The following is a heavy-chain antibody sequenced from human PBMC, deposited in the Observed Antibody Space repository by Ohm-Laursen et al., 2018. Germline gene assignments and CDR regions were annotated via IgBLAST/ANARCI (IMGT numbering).Heavy chain of an antibody. Sequence: SDTLSLTCTVSGDSINNYYWSWIRQPAGKGLEWIGRMYATGSSNYNPSLNSRVTISVDTSKNHLSLMLTSVTVADTAVYYCARAPRVGLSMVWEVITPIDYWGQGTLVTVSS. CDR3: ARAPRVGLSMVWEVITPIDY. CDR1: GDSINNYY. D-gene: IGHD3-10*01. J-gene: IGHJ4*02. CDR2: MYATGSS. V-gene: IGHV4-4*07.